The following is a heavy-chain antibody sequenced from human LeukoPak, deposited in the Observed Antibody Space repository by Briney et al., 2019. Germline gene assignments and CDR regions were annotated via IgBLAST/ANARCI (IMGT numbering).Heavy chain of an antibody. CDR1: GFTFSSYA. CDR2: ISGSGGST. V-gene: IGHV3-23*01. CDR3: AKYQSRGYYFDY. Sequence: GGSLRLSCAASGFTFSSYAMSWVRQAPGKGLEWVSAISGSGGSTYYADSVKGRFTISRDNPKNTLYLQMNSLRAEDTAVYYCAKYQSRGYYFDYWGQGTLVTVSS. D-gene: IGHD3-16*01. J-gene: IGHJ4*02.